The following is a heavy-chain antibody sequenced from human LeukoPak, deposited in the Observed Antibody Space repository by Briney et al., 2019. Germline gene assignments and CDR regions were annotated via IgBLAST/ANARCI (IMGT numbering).Heavy chain of an antibody. Sequence: GGSLRLSCAASGFTFSSYWMIWVRQAPGKGLEWVSVIYSGGSTHYADSVEGRITISRDNSKNTLFLQMNSLRAEDTAVYYCARGGSYPNDPFDIWGQGTMVTV. V-gene: IGHV3-53*01. J-gene: IGHJ3*02. CDR3: ARGGSYPNDPFDI. CDR2: IYSGGST. CDR1: GFTFSSYW. D-gene: IGHD1-26*01.